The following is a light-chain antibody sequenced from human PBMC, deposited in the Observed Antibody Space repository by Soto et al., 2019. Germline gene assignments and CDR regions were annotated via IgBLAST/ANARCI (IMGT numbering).Light chain of an antibody. V-gene: IGKV4-1*01. Sequence: DIVMTQSPDSLAVSLGERATINCKSSQSVLYSSNNKNYLAWYQQKPGQPPKLLIYWASTRESGVPDRFSGSGSGTDFTLTXXXXXXXXVAVYYCQQXXXXXQTFG. J-gene: IGKJ2*01. CDR2: WAS. CDR1: QSVLYSSNNKNY. CDR3: QQXXXXXQT.